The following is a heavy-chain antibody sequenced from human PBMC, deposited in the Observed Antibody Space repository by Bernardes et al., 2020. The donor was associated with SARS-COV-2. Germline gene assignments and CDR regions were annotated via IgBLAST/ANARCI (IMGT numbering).Heavy chain of an antibody. V-gene: IGHV4-59*01. Sequence: SETLSLTCTVSGGSMSSYSWSWIRQPPGKGLECIGYISYSGSTIYYPSLKSRVTISVDTSKNRVSLNLSSLTAADTAVYYCARVRWGAVAHYYYGMDVWGQGTTVTVSS. D-gene: IGHD3-16*01. CDR3: ARVRWGAVAHYYYGMDV. CDR1: GGSMSSYS. CDR2: ISYSGST. J-gene: IGHJ6*02.